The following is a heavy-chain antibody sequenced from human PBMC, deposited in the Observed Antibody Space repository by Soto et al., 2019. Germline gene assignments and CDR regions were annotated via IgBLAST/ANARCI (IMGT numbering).Heavy chain of an antibody. J-gene: IGHJ4*02. CDR3: VRDPQRNDY. D-gene: IGHD2-2*01. V-gene: IGHV1-18*04. Sequence: QVQLVQSGAEVKKPGASVKDSCKASGYDFSSYGISWVRQAPGQGLEWMGWISASNGNRDYAQQFQGRVTMTSDTSRTTAYMELRSLRSDDTAVYYCVRDPQRNDYWGQGTLVNVSS. CDR1: GYDFSSYG. CDR2: ISASNGNR.